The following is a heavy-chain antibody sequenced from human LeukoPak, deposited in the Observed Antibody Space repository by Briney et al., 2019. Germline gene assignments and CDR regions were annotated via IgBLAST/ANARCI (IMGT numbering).Heavy chain of an antibody. Sequence: PGGSLRLSCAASGFTFDDYGMHWGRQVPGKGLEWVALISGDGGDTYYADSVRGRFTISRDNSENSLFLQMNSLRPEDTALYYCAKDRLYSGTTFDSWGQGTLATVSS. CDR2: ISGDGGDT. V-gene: IGHV3-43*02. D-gene: IGHD1-1*01. CDR3: AKDRLYSGTTFDS. CDR1: GFTFDDYG. J-gene: IGHJ4*02.